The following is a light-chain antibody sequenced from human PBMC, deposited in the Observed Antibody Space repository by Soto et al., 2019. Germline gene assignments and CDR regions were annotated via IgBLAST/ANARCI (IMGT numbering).Light chain of an antibody. J-gene: IGKJ4*01. CDR1: QNIYSN. CDR2: RAS. CDR3: QQYNTYSPT. Sequence: IVIKQSFSTLSVSPGERATLSCRASQNIYSNVAWYQQRPGQAPRLLIYRASTRATGIPARFSGSGSGTEFTLTISSLQPDDFATYYCQQYNTYSPTFGGGTKVDIK. V-gene: IGKV3-15*01.